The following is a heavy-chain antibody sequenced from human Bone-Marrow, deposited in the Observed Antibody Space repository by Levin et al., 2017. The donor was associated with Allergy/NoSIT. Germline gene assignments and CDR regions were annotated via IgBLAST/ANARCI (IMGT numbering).Heavy chain of an antibody. CDR3: AREVAALLDP. V-gene: IGHV7-4-1*02. Sequence: ASVKVSCKASGYTLTNYALHWVRQAPGQGLEWMGWINTNSGNPTYAQGFTGRVVFSLDTSVNTAYVQISSLKAEDTAVHYCAREVAALLDPWGQGTLVTVST. J-gene: IGHJ5*02. CDR2: INTNSGNP. D-gene: IGHD2-15*01. CDR1: GYTLTNYA.